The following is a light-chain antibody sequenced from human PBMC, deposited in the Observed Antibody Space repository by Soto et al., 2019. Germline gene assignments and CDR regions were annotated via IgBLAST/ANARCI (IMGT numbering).Light chain of an antibody. CDR3: AAWDDSLNGLV. J-gene: IGLJ2*01. CDR2: SDN. Sequence: QSVLTQPPSASGTPGQRVTISCSGSSSNIGSNTVNWYQQLPGTAPKLLIYSDNQRPSGVPDRFSVSKSGTSVSLAISGLQSDDEADYYCAAWDDSLNGLVFGGGIKLTVL. CDR1: SSNIGSNT. V-gene: IGLV1-44*01.